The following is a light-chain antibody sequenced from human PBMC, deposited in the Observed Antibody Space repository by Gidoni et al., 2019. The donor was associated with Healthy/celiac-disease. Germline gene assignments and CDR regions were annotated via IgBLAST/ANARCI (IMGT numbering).Light chain of an antibody. CDR1: SSDVGGYNY. Sequence: QSALTQPASVSGSPGQSITISCTGTSSDVGGYNYVSWYQQHPGKAPTLMIYDVSNRPSGVSNRFSGSKSGNTASLTISGLQAEDEADYYCSSYTSSSTRHVFGTGTKGTVL. CDR3: SSYTSSSTRHV. CDR2: DVS. J-gene: IGLJ1*01. V-gene: IGLV2-14*03.